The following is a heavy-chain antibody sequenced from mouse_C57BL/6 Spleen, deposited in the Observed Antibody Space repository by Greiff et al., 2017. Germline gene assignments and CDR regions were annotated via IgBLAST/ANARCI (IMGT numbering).Heavy chain of an antibody. V-gene: IGHV1-15*01. D-gene: IGHD2-4*01. Sequence: QVQLQQSGAELVRPGASVTLSCKASGYTFTDYEMHWVKQTPVHGLEWIGAIDPETGGTAYNQKFKGKAILTADKSYSTAYMELRSLTSEDSAVYYCTRGYYDYVLFAYWGQGTLVTVSA. CDR1: GYTFTDYE. CDR2: IDPETGGT. CDR3: TRGYYDYVLFAY. J-gene: IGHJ3*01.